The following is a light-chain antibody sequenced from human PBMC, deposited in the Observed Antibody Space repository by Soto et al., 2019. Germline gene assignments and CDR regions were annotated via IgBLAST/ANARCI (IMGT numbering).Light chain of an antibody. CDR2: EVT. Sequence: QSVLTQPPSASGFPGQSVTISCTGTSSDVGYYDYVSWYQQHPDKAPKLVIYEVTKRPSGVPDRVSASKSGNTASLTVSGLRAEDEADYYCSSYTGINTLYVFGSGTKVTVL. J-gene: IGLJ1*01. CDR3: SSYTGINTLYV. CDR1: SSDVGYYDY. V-gene: IGLV2-8*01.